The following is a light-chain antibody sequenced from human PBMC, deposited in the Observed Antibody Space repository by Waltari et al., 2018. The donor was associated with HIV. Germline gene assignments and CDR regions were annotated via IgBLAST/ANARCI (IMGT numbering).Light chain of an antibody. CDR2: EVS. J-gene: IGLJ1*01. V-gene: IGLV2-8*01. CDR3: SSYAGSNKPYV. CDR1: SSDVGGYNY. Sequence: QSALTQPPSASGSPGQSVTISCTGTSSDVGGYNYVSWYQQHPGKAPKLMIYEVSKRPSGVPDRFSGSKSGNPASLTVSGLQAEDEADYYCSSYAGSNKPYVFGTGTKVTVL.